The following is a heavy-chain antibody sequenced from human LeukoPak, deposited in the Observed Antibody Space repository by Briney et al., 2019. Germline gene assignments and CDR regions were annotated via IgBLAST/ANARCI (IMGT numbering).Heavy chain of an antibody. Sequence: SETLSLTCTVSGGSICRSSYYWGWIRQSPGKGLEWIGSIYYSGSTNYNPSLKSRVTISVDTSKDQFSLTLSSVTAADTAVYYCARIAAKTVDYWGQGTLVTVSS. V-gene: IGHV4-39*07. J-gene: IGHJ4*02. CDR2: IYYSGST. CDR3: ARIAAKTVDY. CDR1: GGSICRSSYY. D-gene: IGHD2-21*01.